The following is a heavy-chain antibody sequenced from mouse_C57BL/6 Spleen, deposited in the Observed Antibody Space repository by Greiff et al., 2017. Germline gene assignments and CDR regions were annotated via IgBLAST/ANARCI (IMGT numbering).Heavy chain of an antibody. J-gene: IGHJ4*01. V-gene: IGHV14-2*01. D-gene: IGHD1-1*01. Sequence: VQLQQSGAELVKPGASVKLSCTASGFNIKDYYMHWVKQRTEQGLEWIGRIDPEDGETKYAPKFQGKATITADTSSNTAYLQLSSLTSEDTAVYYCAKSLITTVVEYAMDYWGQGTSVTVSS. CDR1: GFNIKDYY. CDR3: AKSLITTVVEYAMDY. CDR2: IDPEDGET.